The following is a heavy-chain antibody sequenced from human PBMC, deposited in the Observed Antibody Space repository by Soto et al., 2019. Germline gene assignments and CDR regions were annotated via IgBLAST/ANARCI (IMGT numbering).Heavy chain of an antibody. CDR3: AKVSSSWYAGFFDL. V-gene: IGHV3-7*02. CDR2: INEDGSEK. CDR1: GFSFTSYW. Sequence: PGGSLRLSCAASGFSFTSYWMDWVRQAPGKGLEWVAMINEDGSEKYYVDSVKGRFTISRDNAKNSLYLEMDSLRAEDTAVYYCAKVSSSWYAGFFDLWGQGTLVTVSS. J-gene: IGHJ4*02. D-gene: IGHD6-13*01.